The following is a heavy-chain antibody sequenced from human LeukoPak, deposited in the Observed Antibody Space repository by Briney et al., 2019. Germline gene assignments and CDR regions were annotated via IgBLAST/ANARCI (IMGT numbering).Heavy chain of an antibody. Sequence: PSETLSHTCAVYGGSFNGYYWSWIRQPPGKGLEWIGEINHSGSTNYNPSLKSRVTISVDTSKNQFSLKLSSVTAADTAVYYCARRPTERYCGSYYYMDVWGKGTTVTVSS. CDR3: ARRPTERYCGSYYYMDV. CDR2: INHSGST. V-gene: IGHV4-34*01. J-gene: IGHJ6*03. CDR1: GGSFNGYY. D-gene: IGHD1-26*01.